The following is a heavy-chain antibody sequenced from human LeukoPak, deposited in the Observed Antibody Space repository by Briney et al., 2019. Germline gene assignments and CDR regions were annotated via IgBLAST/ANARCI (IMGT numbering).Heavy chain of an antibody. D-gene: IGHD6-19*01. CDR2: IYSGGST. Sequence: PGGSLRLSCAASGFTVSSSYMSWVRQAPGKGLEWVSVIYSGGSTYYADSVKGRFTISRDNSKNTLYLQMNSLRAEDTAVYYCARSYSSGWYGYFDYWGQGTLVTVSS. CDR1: GFTVSSSY. J-gene: IGHJ4*02. V-gene: IGHV3-53*01. CDR3: ARSYSSGWYGYFDY.